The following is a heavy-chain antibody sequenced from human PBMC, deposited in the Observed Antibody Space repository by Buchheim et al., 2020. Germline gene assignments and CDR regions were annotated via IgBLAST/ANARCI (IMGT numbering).Heavy chain of an antibody. V-gene: IGHV4-39*01. J-gene: IGHJ1*01. D-gene: IGHD3-22*01. CDR3: ARYYYDSSGYYGRAEYFQH. CDR2: IYYSGST. CDR1: GGSISSSSYY. Sequence: QLQLQESGPGLVKPSETLSLTCTVSGGSISSSSYYWGWIRQPPGKGLEWIGSIYYSGSTYYNPSLKSRVTISVDTSKNQFSLKLSSVTAADTAVYYCARYYYDSSGYYGRAEYFQHWGQGTL.